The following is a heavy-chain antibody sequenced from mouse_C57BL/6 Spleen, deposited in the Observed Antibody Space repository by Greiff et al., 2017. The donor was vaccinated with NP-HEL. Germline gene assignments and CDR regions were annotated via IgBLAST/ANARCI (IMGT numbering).Heavy chain of an antibody. D-gene: IGHD1-1*01. CDR1: GFNIKDYY. CDR3: TRPLGSPYYFDY. CDR2: IDPETGGT. V-gene: IGHV1-15*01. J-gene: IGHJ2*01. Sequence: VQLQESGAELVKPGASVKLSCTASGFNIKDYYMHWVKQTPVHGLEWIGAIDPETGGTAYNQKFKGKAILTADKSSSTAYMELRSLTSEDSAVYYCTRPLGSPYYFDYWGQGTTLTVSS.